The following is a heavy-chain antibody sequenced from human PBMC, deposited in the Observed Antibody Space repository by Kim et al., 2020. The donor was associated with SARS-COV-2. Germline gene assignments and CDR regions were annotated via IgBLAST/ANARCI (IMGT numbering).Heavy chain of an antibody. Sequence: SQKLQDRVNLTRETFASTVYMELSSLMSEDTAVYYCARRGSGHGLDVWGQGTTVTVSS. J-gene: IGHJ6*02. D-gene: IGHD6-25*01. CDR3: ARRGSGHGLDV. V-gene: IGHV1-3*01.